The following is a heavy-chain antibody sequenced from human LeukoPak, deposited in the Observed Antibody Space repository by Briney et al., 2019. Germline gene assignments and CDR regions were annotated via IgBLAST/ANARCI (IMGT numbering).Heavy chain of an antibody. CDR1: GFTFSSYA. V-gene: IGHV3-7*01. J-gene: IGHJ6*02. CDR3: ARDGGYSYGYYYYYGMDV. Sequence: GGSLRLSCAASGFTFSSYAMSWVRQAPGKGLEWVANIKQDGSEKYYVDSVKGRFTISRDNAKNSLYLQMNSLRAEDTAVYYCARDGGYSYGYYYYYGMDVWGQGTTVTVSS. D-gene: IGHD5-18*01. CDR2: IKQDGSEK.